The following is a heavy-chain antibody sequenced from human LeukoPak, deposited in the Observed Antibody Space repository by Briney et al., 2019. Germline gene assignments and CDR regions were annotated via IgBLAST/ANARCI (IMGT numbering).Heavy chain of an antibody. CDR3: AKAKAAYDILTGYYMGSPDY. D-gene: IGHD3-9*01. CDR1: GFTFSSYA. Sequence: GGSLRLSCAASGFTFSSYAMSWVRQAPGKELEWVSAISGSGGSTYYADSVKGRFTISRDNSKNTLYLQMNSLRAEDTAVYYCAKAKAAYDILTGYYMGSPDYWGQGTLVTVSS. CDR2: ISGSGGST. J-gene: IGHJ4*02. V-gene: IGHV3-23*01.